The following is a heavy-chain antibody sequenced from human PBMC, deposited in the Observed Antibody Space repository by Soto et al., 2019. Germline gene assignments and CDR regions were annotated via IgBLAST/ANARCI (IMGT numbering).Heavy chain of an antibody. J-gene: IGHJ5*02. CDR1: GGSISSYY. Sequence: QVQLQESGPGLVKPSETLSLTCTVSGGSISSYYWSWIRQPPGKGLEWIGYIYYSGSTNYNPSLKSRVTVSVDTSKNQFSLKLSSVTAADTAVYYCARQGLYRNWFDPWGQGTLVTVSS. V-gene: IGHV4-59*08. D-gene: IGHD2-2*02. CDR2: IYYSGST. CDR3: ARQGLYRNWFDP.